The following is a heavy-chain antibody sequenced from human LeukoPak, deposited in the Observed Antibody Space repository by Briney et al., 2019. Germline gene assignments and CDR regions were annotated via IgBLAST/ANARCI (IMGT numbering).Heavy chain of an antibody. CDR1: GYSFSSAYY. V-gene: IGHV4-38-2*01. CDR3: ARGSSTWYTWFDP. D-gene: IGHD6-13*01. CDR2: FHHSGST. J-gene: IGHJ5*02. Sequence: SETLSLTSAVSGYSFSSAYYWGWIRPPPGKGLEWIGTFHHSGSTYYSPSLKSRVTISVDTSKNQFSLKLTSVTAADTAVYYCARGSSTWYTWFDPWGQGTLVTVSS.